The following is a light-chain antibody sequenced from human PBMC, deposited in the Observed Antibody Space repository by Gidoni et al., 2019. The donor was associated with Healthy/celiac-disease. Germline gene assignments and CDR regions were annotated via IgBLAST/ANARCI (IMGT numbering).Light chain of an antibody. J-gene: IGKJ5*01. CDR3: QQYGSSPFT. CDR1: QSVSSSY. CDR2: GAS. V-gene: IGKV3-20*01. Sequence: VLTQYPGTLSLSPGERATRSCRASQSVSSSYLAWYQQKPGQAPRLLIYGASSSATGIPERCSGSGSGTDFTLTIIRLEPEDFAVYYCQQYGSSPFTFGQGTRLEIK.